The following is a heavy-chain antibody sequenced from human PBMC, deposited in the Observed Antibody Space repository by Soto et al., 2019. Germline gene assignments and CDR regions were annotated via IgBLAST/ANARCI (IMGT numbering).Heavy chain of an antibody. CDR1: GFTFSSYG. Sequence: GGSLRLSCAASGFTFSSYGMHWVRQAPGKGLEWVAVISYDGSNKYYADSVKGRFTISRDNSKNTLYLQMNSLRAEDTAVYYCAKMWAALRYYYYYMDVWGKGTTVTVSS. J-gene: IGHJ6*03. CDR2: ISYDGSNK. V-gene: IGHV3-30*18. D-gene: IGHD6-6*01. CDR3: AKMWAALRYYYYYMDV.